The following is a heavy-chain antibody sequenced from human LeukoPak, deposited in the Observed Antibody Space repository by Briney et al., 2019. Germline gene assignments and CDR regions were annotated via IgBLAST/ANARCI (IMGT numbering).Heavy chain of an antibody. Sequence: PGGSLRLSCAASGFTFDDYGMSWVRQAPGKGLEWVSGINWNGGSTGYADSVKGRFTISRDNAKNSLYLQINSLRAEDTALYHCARVTSYYYGMDVWGQGTTVTVSS. V-gene: IGHV3-20*01. CDR1: GFTFDDYG. CDR2: INWNGGST. CDR3: ARVTSYYYGMDV. D-gene: IGHD4-17*01. J-gene: IGHJ6*02.